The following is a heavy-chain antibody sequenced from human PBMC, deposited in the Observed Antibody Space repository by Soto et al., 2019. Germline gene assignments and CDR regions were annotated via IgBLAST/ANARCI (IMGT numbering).Heavy chain of an antibody. CDR1: GGSISSGDYY. Sequence: LSLTCTVSGGSISSGDYYWSWIRQPPGKGLEWIGYIYYSGSTYYNPSLKSRVTISVDTSKNQFSLKLSSVTAADTAVYYCARVAGYDSSGELDYCGQGTLVTVSS. V-gene: IGHV4-30-4*01. CDR3: ARVAGYDSSGELDY. CDR2: IYYSGST. D-gene: IGHD3-22*01. J-gene: IGHJ4*02.